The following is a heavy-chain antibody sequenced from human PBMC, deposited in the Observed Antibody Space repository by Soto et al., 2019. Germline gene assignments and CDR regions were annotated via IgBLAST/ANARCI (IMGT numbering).Heavy chain of an antibody. J-gene: IGHJ4*02. Sequence: LRLSCAASGFTFTRYSMNWVRQAPGKGLEWVSSISSNTNYIYYGDSMKGRFTISRENAKNSLYLEMNSLRAEDTAVYYCARESEDLTSNFDYWGQGTLVTVSS. CDR2: ISSNTNYI. V-gene: IGHV3-21*06. CDR1: GFTFTRYS. CDR3: ARESEDLTSNFDY.